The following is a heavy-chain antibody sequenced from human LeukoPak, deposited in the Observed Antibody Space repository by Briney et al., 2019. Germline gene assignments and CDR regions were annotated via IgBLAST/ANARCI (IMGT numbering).Heavy chain of an antibody. CDR1: GFTFNNYA. CDR2: ISGSGGST. D-gene: IGHD2-15*01. V-gene: IGHV3-23*01. J-gene: IGHJ5*02. CDR3: AKSKEDCCGSFDP. Sequence: GGSLRLSCAASGFTFNNYAMSWVRQAPGKGLEWVSAISGSGGSTYYADSVKGRFTISRDISKNTLYLQMNSLRVEDTAVYYCAKSKEDCCGSFDPWGQGTLVTISS.